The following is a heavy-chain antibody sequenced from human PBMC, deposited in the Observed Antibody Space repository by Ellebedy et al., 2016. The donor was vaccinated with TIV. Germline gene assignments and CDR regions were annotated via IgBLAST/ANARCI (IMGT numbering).Heavy chain of an antibody. J-gene: IGHJ4*02. CDR2: IYSGGNT. D-gene: IGHD2-8*01. V-gene: IGHV3-66*01. CDR1: GFTFSIYA. CDR3: ATGYAQNGQ. Sequence: PGGSLRLSCAASGFTFSIYAMSWVRQAPGKGLDWVSLIYSGGNTHYADSVKGRFTISRDSSDNTVYLQMNSLRVEDTAVYYCATGYAQNGQWGQGTLVTVSS.